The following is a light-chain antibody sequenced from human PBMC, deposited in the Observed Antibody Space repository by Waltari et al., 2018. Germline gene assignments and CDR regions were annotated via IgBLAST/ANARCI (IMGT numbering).Light chain of an antibody. CDR1: RSDVGTYDL. CDR2: EVT. Sequence: QSALTQPASVSGSPGQSITISCAGSRSDVGTYDLVSWYQQHPGKPPKLIIYEVTKRPSGVPDRFSGSKSGNTASLTISGLQAADEADYYCCSCAGVTPYVLFGGGTKVTVL. J-gene: IGLJ2*01. V-gene: IGLV2-23*02. CDR3: CSCAGVTPYVL.